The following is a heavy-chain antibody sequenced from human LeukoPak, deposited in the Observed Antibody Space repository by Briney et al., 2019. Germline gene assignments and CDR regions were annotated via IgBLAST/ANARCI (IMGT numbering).Heavy chain of an antibody. CDR1: GGSFSGYY. V-gene: IGHV4-34*01. D-gene: IGHD4-17*01. J-gene: IGHJ4*02. Sequence: SETLSLTCVVYGGSFSGYYWSWIRQPPGKGLEWIGEINHSGSTNYNPSLKSRVTISVDTSKNQFSLKLSSVTAADTAVYYCARLYGARDYWGQGTLVTVSS. CDR3: ARLYGARDY. CDR2: INHSGST.